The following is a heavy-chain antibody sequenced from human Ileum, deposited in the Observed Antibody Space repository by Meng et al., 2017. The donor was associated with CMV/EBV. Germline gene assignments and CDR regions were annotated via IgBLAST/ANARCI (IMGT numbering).Heavy chain of an antibody. Sequence: QVHVVQSGAEVRNPGASVRVSCKASGYNFIGYYMQWVRQAPGQGLEWMGWINPDNGGTNYAQKFQGRVTMTRDTSITTAYMELSRLRSDDTAIYYCAKYRYGLGFDYWGQGTLVTVSS. D-gene: IGHD5-18*01. CDR2: INPDNGGT. CDR3: AKYRYGLGFDY. CDR1: GYNFIGYY. J-gene: IGHJ4*02. V-gene: IGHV1-2*02.